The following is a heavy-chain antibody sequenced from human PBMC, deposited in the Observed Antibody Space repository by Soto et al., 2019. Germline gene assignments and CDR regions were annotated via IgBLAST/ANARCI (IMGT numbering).Heavy chain of an antibody. D-gene: IGHD3-9*01. V-gene: IGHV4-30-4*01. CDR1: GGSISSGDYY. J-gene: IGHJ4*02. CDR2: IYYSGST. CDR3: ARERQYYDILTGYSFFDY. Sequence: PFETLSLTCTVSGGSISSGDYYWSWIRQPPGKGLEWIGYIYYSGSTYYNPSLKSRVTISVDTSKNQFSLKLSSVTAADTAVYYCARERQYYDILTGYSFFDYWGQGTLVTVSS.